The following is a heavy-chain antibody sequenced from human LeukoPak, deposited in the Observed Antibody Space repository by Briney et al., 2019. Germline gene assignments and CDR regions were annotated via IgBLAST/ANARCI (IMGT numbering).Heavy chain of an antibody. CDR2: IYYSGST. CDR3: ARVPSAYYYDSSIFDY. V-gene: IGHV4-39*07. CDR1: GGSISSSSYY. Sequence: SETLSLTCTVSGGSISSSSYYWGWIRQPPGKGLEWIGSIYYSGSTYYNPSLKSRVTISVDTSKNQFSLKLSSVTAADTAVYYCARVPSAYYYDSSIFDYWGQGTLVTVSS. D-gene: IGHD3-22*01. J-gene: IGHJ4*02.